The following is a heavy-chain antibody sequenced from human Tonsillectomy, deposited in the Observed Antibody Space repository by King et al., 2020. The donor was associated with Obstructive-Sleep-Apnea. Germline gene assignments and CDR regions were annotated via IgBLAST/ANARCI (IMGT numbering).Heavy chain of an antibody. V-gene: IGHV3-30*02. J-gene: IGHJ3*01. D-gene: IGHD1/OR15-1a*01. CDR1: GFTFSSYG. CDR2: IRYDGSNK. CDR3: AKDWNRDDALDR. Sequence: VQLVESGGGVVQPGGSLRLSCAASGFTFSSYGMHWVRQAPGKGLEWAAFIRYDGSNKYYADSVKGRFTISRDNSKNTLFLQMSSLRVEDTAMYYCAKDWNRDDALDRWGQGTMVTVSS.